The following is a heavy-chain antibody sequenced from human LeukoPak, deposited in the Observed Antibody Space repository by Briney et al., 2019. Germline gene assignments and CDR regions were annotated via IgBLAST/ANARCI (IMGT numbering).Heavy chain of an antibody. CDR1: GFTFSSYG. CDR2: IWYDGSNK. Sequence: GGSLRLSCAASGFTFSSYGMHRVRQAPGKGLEWVVVIWYDGSNKNYADSVKGRFTISRDNSKNTLYLQMNSLRAEDTAVYYCAGDYGEYYYGMDVWGQGTTVTVSS. V-gene: IGHV3-33*01. D-gene: IGHD4-17*01. CDR3: AGDYGEYYYGMDV. J-gene: IGHJ6*02.